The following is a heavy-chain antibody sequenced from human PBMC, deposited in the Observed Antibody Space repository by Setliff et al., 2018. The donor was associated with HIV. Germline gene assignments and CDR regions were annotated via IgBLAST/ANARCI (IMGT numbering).Heavy chain of an antibody. Sequence: SVKVSCKASGGTFSSYAISWVRQAPGQGLEWMGGIIPIFGTANYAQKFQGRVTITTDESTSTAYMELSSLRSEDTAVYYCARGNNYYDSSGYYPVDYWGQGTLVTVSS. D-gene: IGHD3-22*01. CDR3: ARGNNYYDSSGYYPVDY. CDR2: IIPIFGTA. CDR1: GGTFSSYA. J-gene: IGHJ4*02. V-gene: IGHV1-69*05.